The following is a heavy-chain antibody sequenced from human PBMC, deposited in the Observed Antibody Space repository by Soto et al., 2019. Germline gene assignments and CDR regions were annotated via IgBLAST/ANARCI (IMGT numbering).Heavy chain of an antibody. Sequence: ASVKVSCKVSGYTLTELSMHCVRQAPGKGLEWMGGFDPEDGETIYAQKFQGRVTMTEDTSTDTAYMELSSLRSEDTAVYYCATLEQGRMVAYYYYGMDVWGQGTTVTVSS. CDR3: ATLEQGRMVAYYYYGMDV. D-gene: IGHD1-1*01. CDR1: GYTLTELS. J-gene: IGHJ6*02. CDR2: FDPEDGET. V-gene: IGHV1-24*01.